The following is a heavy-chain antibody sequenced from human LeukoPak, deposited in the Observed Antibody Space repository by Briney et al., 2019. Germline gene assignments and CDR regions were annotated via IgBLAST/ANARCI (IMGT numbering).Heavy chain of an antibody. J-gene: IGHJ4*02. D-gene: IGHD6-19*01. CDR2: INHSGST. V-gene: IGHV4-34*01. Sequence: SETLSLTCTVSGSSISSYYWSWIRQPPGKGLEWIGEINHSGSTNYNPSLKSRVTISVDTSKNQFSLKLSSVTAADTAVYYCARVPYSSGWYSFDYWGQGTLVTVSS. CDR1: GSSISSYY. CDR3: ARVPYSSGWYSFDY.